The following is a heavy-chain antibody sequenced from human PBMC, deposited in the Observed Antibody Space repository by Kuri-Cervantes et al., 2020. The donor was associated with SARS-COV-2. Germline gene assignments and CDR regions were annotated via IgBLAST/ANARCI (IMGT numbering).Heavy chain of an antibody. CDR1: GASISSSYY. CDR3: AREQGPMRTFDY. V-gene: IGHV4-39*02. CDR2: IYYSGST. D-gene: IGHD3/OR15-3a*01. J-gene: IGHJ4*02. Sequence: GSLRLSCTVSGASISSSYYWGWIRQPPGKGLEWIGSIYYSGSTYYNPSLKSRVTISVDTSKNQFSLKLSSVTAADTAVYYCAREQGPMRTFDYWGQGTLVTVSS.